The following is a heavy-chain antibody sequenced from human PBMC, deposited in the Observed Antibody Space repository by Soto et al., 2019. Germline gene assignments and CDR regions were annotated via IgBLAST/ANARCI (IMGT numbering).Heavy chain of an antibody. J-gene: IGHJ4*02. CDR3: AREASSGWTTYFNY. CDR2: IYSGGST. Sequence: EVQLVETGGGLIQPGGSLRLSCAASGFTVSSNYMSWVRQAPGKGLEWVSVIYSGGSTSYADSVKGRFTISRDNFMNTLYLKMNSLRAEDTAVYYCAREASSGWTTYFNYWGQGTLVAVSS. D-gene: IGHD6-19*01. CDR1: GFTVSSNY. V-gene: IGHV3-53*02.